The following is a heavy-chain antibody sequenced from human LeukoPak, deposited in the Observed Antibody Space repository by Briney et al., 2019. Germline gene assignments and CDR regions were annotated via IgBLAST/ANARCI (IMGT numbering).Heavy chain of an antibody. D-gene: IGHD5-24*01. Sequence: GGSLRLSCAASGFTVSSNYMSWVRQAPGKGLEWVSVIYSGGSTYYADSVKGRFTISRDNSKNTLYLQMNSLRAEDTAVYYCAKLRRDGYNFYYWGQGTLVTVSS. CDR2: IYSGGST. CDR1: GFTVSSNY. J-gene: IGHJ4*02. CDR3: AKLRRDGYNFYY. V-gene: IGHV3-53*01.